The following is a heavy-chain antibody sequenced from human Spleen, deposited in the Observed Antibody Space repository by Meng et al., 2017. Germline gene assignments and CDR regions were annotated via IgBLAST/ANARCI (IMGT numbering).Heavy chain of an antibody. CDR1: GGSFSDYY. CDR3: AGRVATIPTDEYYFDY. CDR2: INHSGST. V-gene: IGHV4-34*01. J-gene: IGHJ4*02. D-gene: IGHD5-12*01. Sequence: QVPLQQWGAGLLKPSETLSLTCVVSGGSFSDYYWSWIRQPPGKGLEWIGEINHSGSTNYNPSLKSRVTISVDTSKNQFSLKLSSVTAADTAVYYCAGRVATIPTDEYYFDYWGQGTLVTVSS.